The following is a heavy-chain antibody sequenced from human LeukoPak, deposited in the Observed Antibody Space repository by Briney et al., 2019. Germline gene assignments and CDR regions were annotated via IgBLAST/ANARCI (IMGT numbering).Heavy chain of an antibody. J-gene: IGHJ4*02. CDR1: GYTFTSYG. CDR3: ARSLYCSGGSCLLGVYYFDY. Sequence: GASVKVSCKASGYTFTSYGISWVRQAPGQGLEWMGWISAYNGNTNYAQKLQGRVTMTTDTSTSTAYMELRSLRSDDTAVYYCARSLYCSGGSCLLGVYYFDYWGQGTLVTVSS. CDR2: ISAYNGNT. V-gene: IGHV1-18*01. D-gene: IGHD2-15*01.